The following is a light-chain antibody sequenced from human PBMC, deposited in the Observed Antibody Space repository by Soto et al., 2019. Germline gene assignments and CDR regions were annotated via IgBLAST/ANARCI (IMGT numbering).Light chain of an antibody. CDR1: QSVSSN. CDR2: GAS. CDR3: QQYNNWPLT. J-gene: IGKJ1*01. Sequence: EVVLTRSPFTLTLSPGERATLSCRASQSVSSNLAWYQQKPGQAPRLLIYGASTRATGIPARFSGSGSGTEFTLTISSLQSEDFAVYYCQQYNNWPLTFGQGTKVDIK. V-gene: IGKV3-15*01.